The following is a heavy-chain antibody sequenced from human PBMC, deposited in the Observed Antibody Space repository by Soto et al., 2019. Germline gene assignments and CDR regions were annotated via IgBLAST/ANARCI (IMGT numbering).Heavy chain of an antibody. CDR3: AKIRDAFDI. CDR2: ISYDGSNK. V-gene: IGHV3-30*18. Sequence: QVQLVESGGGVVQPGRSLRLSCAASGFTFSTYAMHWVRQAPGKGLEWVAVISYDGSNKYYADSVKGRFTISRDNSKNSLYLQMNSLRAEDTAVYYCAKIRDAFDIWGQGTMVTVSS. CDR1: GFTFSTYA. D-gene: IGHD3-10*01. J-gene: IGHJ3*02.